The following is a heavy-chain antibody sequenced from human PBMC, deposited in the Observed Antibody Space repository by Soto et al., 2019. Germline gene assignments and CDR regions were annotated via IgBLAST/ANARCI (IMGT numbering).Heavy chain of an antibody. CDR3: ARDRRYCSGGSCYFDY. CDR1: GFTFSSYS. V-gene: IGHV3-48*01. CDR2: ISSGSSTI. J-gene: IGHJ4*02. D-gene: IGHD2-15*01. Sequence: GGSLRLSCAASGFTFSSYSMNWVRQAPGKGLQWVSYISSGSSTIYYADSVKGRFTISRDNAKNSLYLQMNSLRAEDTAVYYCARDRRYCSGGSCYFDYWGQGTLVTVSS.